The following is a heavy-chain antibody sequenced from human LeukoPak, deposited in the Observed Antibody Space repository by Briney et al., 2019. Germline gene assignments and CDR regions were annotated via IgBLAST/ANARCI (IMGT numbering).Heavy chain of an antibody. Sequence: PSETLSLTCTVSGGSITITNYYWGWIRQPPGKGLEWVGNIYHDGSTYYNPSLKSRVTISVDTSKNQFSLKLTSVTAADTAVYYCVRHSAGWIQLWFANWGQGTLVTVSS. CDR2: IYHDGST. CDR1: GGSITITNYY. V-gene: IGHV4-39*01. CDR3: VRHSAGWIQLWFAN. D-gene: IGHD5-18*01. J-gene: IGHJ4*02.